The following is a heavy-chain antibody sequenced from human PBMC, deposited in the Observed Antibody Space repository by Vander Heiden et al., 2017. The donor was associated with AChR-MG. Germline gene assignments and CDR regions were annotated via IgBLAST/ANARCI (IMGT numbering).Heavy chain of an antibody. CDR3: ARFGSGFAA. V-gene: IGHV3-7*01. D-gene: IGHD3-3*01. Sequence: EVQLVESGGGLVRPGDSLRRSCTVSGFPFCTYWMSWVGQAPGKGLESGANIKNDGREKDDVDSVEGRFSVSRYKPKNSFYLDMNSLSDGDTAVYVCARFGSGFAAWGRGTMVTVSS. CDR1: GFPFCTYW. CDR2: IKNDGREK. J-gene: IGHJ3*01.